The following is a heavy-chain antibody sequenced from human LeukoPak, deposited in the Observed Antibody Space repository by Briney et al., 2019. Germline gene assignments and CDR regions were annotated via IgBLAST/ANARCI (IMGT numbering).Heavy chain of an antibody. CDR2: IYSSGST. J-gene: IGHJ4*02. V-gene: IGHV4-59*08. D-gene: IGHD3-16*01. CDR3: ARRGFFDY. CDR1: GGSVSGYY. Sequence: KPSETLSLTCTVSGGSVSGYYWSWIRQPPGKGLEWIGCIYSSGSTTYNPSLRSRVIISVDMSKNQFSLKLNSVTAADTAVYYCARRGFFDYWGQGALVTISS.